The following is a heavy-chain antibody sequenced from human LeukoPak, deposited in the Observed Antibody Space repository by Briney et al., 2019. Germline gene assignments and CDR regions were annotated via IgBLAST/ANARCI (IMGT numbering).Heavy chain of an antibody. Sequence: GGSLRLSCAASGFTVSSNYMSWVRQAPGKGLEWVSVIYSGGSTYYADSVKGRFTISRDNSKNTLYLQMNSLRAEDTAVYYCAKVRAQWLVLLQYYFDYWGQGTLVTVSS. D-gene: IGHD6-19*01. CDR3: AKVRAQWLVLLQYYFDY. J-gene: IGHJ4*02. CDR2: IYSGGST. CDR1: GFTVSSNY. V-gene: IGHV3-53*01.